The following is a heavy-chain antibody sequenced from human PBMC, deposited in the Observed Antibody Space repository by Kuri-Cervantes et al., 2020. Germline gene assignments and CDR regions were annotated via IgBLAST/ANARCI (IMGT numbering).Heavy chain of an antibody. J-gene: IGHJ4*02. Sequence: ASVKVSCKASGYTFTSYDINWVRQATGQGLEWMGWMNPNSGNTNYAQKFQERVTITRDMSTSTAYMELSSLRSEDTAVYYCAALYDSSGYYYPRFDYWGQGTLVTVSS. D-gene: IGHD3-22*01. CDR3: AALYDSSGYYYPRFDY. CDR2: MNPNSGNT. V-gene: IGHV1-8*01. CDR1: GYTFTSYD.